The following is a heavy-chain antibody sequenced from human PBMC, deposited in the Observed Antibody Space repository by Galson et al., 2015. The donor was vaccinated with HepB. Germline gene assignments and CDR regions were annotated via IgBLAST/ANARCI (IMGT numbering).Heavy chain of an antibody. Sequence: LRLSCAASGFTFTNNAMHWVRQAPGKGLEYVSVISNRDGDNTYYAESVRGRFTISRDNSKNTVYLQMDTLTTEDTAVYFCVTDRLGLTLLGSWGQGTLVTVSP. J-gene: IGHJ4*02. D-gene: IGHD3-9*01. V-gene: IGHV3-64D*06. CDR1: GFTFTNNA. CDR3: VTDRLGLTLLGS. CDR2: ISNRDGDNT.